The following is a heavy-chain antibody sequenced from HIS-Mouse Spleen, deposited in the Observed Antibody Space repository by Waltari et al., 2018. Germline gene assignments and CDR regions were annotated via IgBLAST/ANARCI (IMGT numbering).Heavy chain of an antibody. CDR1: GVTFSSYS. CDR3: ARDLPYDSSGYDY. D-gene: IGHD3-22*01. J-gene: IGHJ4*02. V-gene: IGHV3-21*01. Sequence: EVQLVESGGGLVKPGGPLRLSCAASGVTFSSYSMNWVRQAPGKGLEWVSSISSSSSYIYYADSVKGRFTISRDNAKNSLYLQMNSLRAEDTAVYYCARDLPYDSSGYDYWGQGTLVTVSS. CDR2: ISSSSSYI.